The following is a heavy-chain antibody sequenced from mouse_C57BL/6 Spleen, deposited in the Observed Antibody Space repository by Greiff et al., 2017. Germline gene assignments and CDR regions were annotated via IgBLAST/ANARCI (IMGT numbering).Heavy chain of an antibody. D-gene: IGHD2-5*01. V-gene: IGHV5-17*01. CDR1: GFTFSDYG. CDR3: ARGYYSNYEFAY. J-gene: IGHJ3*01. CDR2: ISSGSSTI. Sequence: EVKLVESGGGLVKPGGSLKLSCAASGFTFSDYGMHWVRQAPEKGLEWVAYISSGSSTIYYADTVKGRFTISRDNAKNTLFLQMTSLRSEDTAMYYCARGYYSNYEFAYWGQGTLVTVSA.